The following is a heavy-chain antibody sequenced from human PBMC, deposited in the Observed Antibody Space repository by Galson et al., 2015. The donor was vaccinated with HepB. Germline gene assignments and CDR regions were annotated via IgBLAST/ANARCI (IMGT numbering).Heavy chain of an antibody. CDR3: ARGGPISSGYYLYYFDY. Sequence: SLRLSCAASGFTFSSYAMHWVRQAPGKGLEWVAVISYDGSNKYYADSVKGRFTISRDNSKNTLYLQMNSLRAEDTAVYYCARGGPISSGYYLYYFDYWGQGTLVTVSS. V-gene: IGHV3-30-3*01. J-gene: IGHJ4*02. CDR1: GFTFSSYA. D-gene: IGHD3-22*01. CDR2: ISYDGSNK.